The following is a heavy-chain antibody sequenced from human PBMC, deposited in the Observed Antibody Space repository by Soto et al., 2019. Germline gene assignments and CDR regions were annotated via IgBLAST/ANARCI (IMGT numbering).Heavy chain of an antibody. Sequence: QITLKESRPTLVKPTQTLTLTCSFSGFSLYTRGVGVGWVRQPPGKALEWLALLYWDNTRRYSPSLKNSLTIAKGTSENQVVLTMTNMDPEDTGTYFCSSYTSDTYLDVWGKGTTVTGSS. D-gene: IGHD2-2*02. CDR3: SSYTSDTYLDV. J-gene: IGHJ6*04. CDR2: LYWDNTR. CDR1: GFSLYTRGVG. V-gene: IGHV2-5*02.